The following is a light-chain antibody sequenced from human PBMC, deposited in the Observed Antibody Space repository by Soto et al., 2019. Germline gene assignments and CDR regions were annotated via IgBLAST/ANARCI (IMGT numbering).Light chain of an antibody. CDR2: DVS. CDR1: SSDVGGYNY. J-gene: IGLJ2*01. Sequence: QSALTQPASVSGSPGQSITISCTGTSSDVGGYNYVSWYQQHPGKAPKLVIYDVSNRPSGVSNRFSGSKSDNTASLIISGLQAEDEADYYCSSYSSSSTLVFGGGTQLTVL. V-gene: IGLV2-14*01. CDR3: SSYSSSSTLV.